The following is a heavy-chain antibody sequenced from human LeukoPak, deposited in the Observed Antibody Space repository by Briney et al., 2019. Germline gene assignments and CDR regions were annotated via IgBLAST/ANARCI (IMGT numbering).Heavy chain of an antibody. CDR3: ARGGVEMEMAYNWFDP. CDR2: INHSGST. Sequence: SETLSLTCAVYGGSFSGYYWSWIRQPPGKGLEWIGEINHSGSTNYNPSLKSRVTISVDTSKNQFSLKLGSVTAADTAVYYCARGGVEMEMAYNWFDPWGQGTLVTVSS. CDR1: GGSFSGYY. J-gene: IGHJ5*02. V-gene: IGHV4-34*01. D-gene: IGHD5-24*01.